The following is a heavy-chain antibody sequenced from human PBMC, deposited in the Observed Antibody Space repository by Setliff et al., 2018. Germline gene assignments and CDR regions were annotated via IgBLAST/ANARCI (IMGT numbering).Heavy chain of an antibody. Sequence: GESLKISCKGSGYSFTSYWIGWVRQMPGKGLEWMGIIYPGDSDTRYSPSFQGQVTISADKSISTAYLQWSSLKASDTAMYYCARYDSSGCHYYYGIDVWGQGTTVTVSS. J-gene: IGHJ6*02. D-gene: IGHD3-22*01. CDR3: ARYDSSGCHYYYGIDV. CDR1: GYSFTSYW. CDR2: IYPGDSDT. V-gene: IGHV5-51*01.